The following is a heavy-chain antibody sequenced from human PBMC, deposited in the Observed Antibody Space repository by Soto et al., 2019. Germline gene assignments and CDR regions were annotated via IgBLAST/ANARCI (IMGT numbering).Heavy chain of an antibody. CDR2: IKQDGSEK. J-gene: IGHJ6*02. CDR3: ARDNWIAARRDPYYYYGMDV. D-gene: IGHD6-6*01. CDR1: GFTFSSYW. Sequence: QSGGSLRLSCAASGFTFSSYWMSWVRQAPGKGLEWVANIKQDGSEKYYVDSVKGRFTISRDNAKNSLYLQMNSLRAEDTAVYYCARDNWIAARRDPYYYYGMDVWGQGTTVTVSS. V-gene: IGHV3-7*03.